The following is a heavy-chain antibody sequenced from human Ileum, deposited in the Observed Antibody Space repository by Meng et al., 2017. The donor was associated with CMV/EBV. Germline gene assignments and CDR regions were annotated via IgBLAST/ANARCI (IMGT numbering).Heavy chain of an antibody. J-gene: IGHJ5*02. CDR3: AGVPNGNYGLFDR. Sequence: AGSGFTFSSYWMHWVRQVPGKGLVWVARISPDVTSTSYADSVKGRFTISRDNAKNTLYLQMNSLRVEDTAVYYCAGVPNGNYGLFDRWGQGTLVTVSS. D-gene: IGHD3-16*01. V-gene: IGHV3-74*01. CDR2: ISPDVTST. CDR1: GFTFSSYW.